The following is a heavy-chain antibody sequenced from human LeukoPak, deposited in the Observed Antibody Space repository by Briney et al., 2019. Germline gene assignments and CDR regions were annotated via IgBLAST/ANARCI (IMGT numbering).Heavy chain of an antibody. D-gene: IGHD3-22*01. J-gene: IGHJ4*02. Sequence: SETLPLTCTVSGGSISTYYWNWIRQPPGKGLEWIEYIYHSGSTNYNPSLQSRVTISVDTSKNQFSLNLNSVTAADTAVYYCARVGDYYDSGGYYQFDYWGQGTLVTVSS. CDR1: GGSISTYY. CDR3: ARVGDYYDSGGYYQFDY. V-gene: IGHV4-59*12. CDR2: IYHSGST.